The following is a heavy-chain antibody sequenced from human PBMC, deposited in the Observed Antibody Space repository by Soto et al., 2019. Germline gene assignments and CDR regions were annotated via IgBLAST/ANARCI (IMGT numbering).Heavy chain of an antibody. D-gene: IGHD6-19*01. CDR2: ISAYNGNT. V-gene: IGHV1-18*01. CDR1: GYTFTSYG. Sequence: ASVKVSCKASGYTFTSYGISWVRQAPGQGLEWMGCISAYNGNTNYAQKLQGRVSMTTDTSTSTAYMELRSLRSDDTAVYYCARDFKSVAGQAFDYWGQGTLVTVSS. CDR3: ARDFKSVAGQAFDY. J-gene: IGHJ4*02.